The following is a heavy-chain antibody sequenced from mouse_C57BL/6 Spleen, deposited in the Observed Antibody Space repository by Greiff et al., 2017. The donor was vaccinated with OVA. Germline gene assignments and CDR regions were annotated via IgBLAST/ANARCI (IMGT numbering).Heavy chain of an antibody. Sequence: EVQLQESGPELVKPGDSVKISCKASGYSFTGYFMNWVMQSHGKSLEWIGRINPYNGDTFYNQKFKGKATLTVDKSSSTAHMELRSLTSEDSAVYYCARLGDGSSYGGFAYWGQGTLVTVSA. CDR3: ARLGDGSSYGGFAY. V-gene: IGHV1-20*01. J-gene: IGHJ3*01. CDR2: INPYNGDT. D-gene: IGHD1-1*01. CDR1: GYSFTGYF.